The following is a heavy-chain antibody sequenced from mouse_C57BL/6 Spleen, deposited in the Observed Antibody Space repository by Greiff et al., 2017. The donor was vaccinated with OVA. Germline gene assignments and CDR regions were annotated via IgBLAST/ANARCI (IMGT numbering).Heavy chain of an antibody. Sequence: VQLQQSGPGLVQPSQSLSITCTVSGFSLTSYGVHWVRQSPGKGLEWLGVIWSGGSTDYNAAFISRLSISKDNSKSQVFFKMNSLQADDTAIYYCARGPEGDWDFDYWGQGTTLTVSS. CDR3: ARGPEGDWDFDY. CDR1: GFSLTSYG. J-gene: IGHJ2*01. CDR2: IWSGGST. V-gene: IGHV2-2*01. D-gene: IGHD4-1*01.